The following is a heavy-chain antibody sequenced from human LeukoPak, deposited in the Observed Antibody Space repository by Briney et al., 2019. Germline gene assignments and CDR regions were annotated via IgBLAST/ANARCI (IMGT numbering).Heavy chain of an antibody. CDR1: GGSISSYY. Sequence: SETLSLTCTVSGGSISSYYWSWLRQPPGKGLEWIGYIYYSGSTNYNPSLKSRVTISVDTSKNQFSLKLSSVTAADTVVYYCARDYYDSSGPYFDYWGQGTLVTVSS. CDR2: IYYSGST. V-gene: IGHV4-59*01. CDR3: ARDYYDSSGPYFDY. J-gene: IGHJ4*02. D-gene: IGHD3-22*01.